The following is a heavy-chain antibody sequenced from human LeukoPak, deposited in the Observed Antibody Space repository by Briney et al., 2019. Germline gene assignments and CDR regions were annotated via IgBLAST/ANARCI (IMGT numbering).Heavy chain of an antibody. Sequence: GGSLRLSCAVSGFTVSTYWMHWVRQGPGKGLVWVSRIKSDGSGTSFADSVKGRFTISRDNAGNTVYLQMNSLRAEDTAVYYCYVWLENQRMDVWGQGTTVTVSS. CDR3: YVWLENQRMDV. D-gene: IGHD3-22*01. J-gene: IGHJ6*02. CDR2: IKSDGSGT. CDR1: GFTVSTYW. V-gene: IGHV3-74*01.